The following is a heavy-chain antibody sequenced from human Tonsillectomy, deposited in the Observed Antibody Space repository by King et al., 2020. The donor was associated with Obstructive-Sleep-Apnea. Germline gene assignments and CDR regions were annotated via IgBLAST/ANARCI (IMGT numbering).Heavy chain of an antibody. CDR1: GDSVSSNSAA. Sequence: VQLKQSGPGLVKPSQTLSLTCALSGDSVSSNSAAWNWIRQSPSRGLEWLGRTYYRSKWYNDYAVSVKSRITINPDTSKNQFSLQLNSVTPEDTAVYYCARDKGEGYYGSGSLFDYWGQGTLVTVSS. J-gene: IGHJ4*02. CDR2: TYYRSKWYN. V-gene: IGHV6-1*01. CDR3: ARDKGEGYYGSGSLFDY. D-gene: IGHD3-10*01.